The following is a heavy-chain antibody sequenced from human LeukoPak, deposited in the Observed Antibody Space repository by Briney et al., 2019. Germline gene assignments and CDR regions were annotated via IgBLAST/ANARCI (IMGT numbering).Heavy chain of an antibody. CDR2: IYYSGST. J-gene: IGHJ3*02. Sequence: SETLSLTCTVSGGSISSYYWSWIRQPPGKGLEWIGYIYYSGSTNYNPSLKSRVTISVDTSKNQFSLKLSSVTAADTAVYYCARAEGGILYYDSSGYYKATKLDAFDIWGQGTMVTVSS. V-gene: IGHV4-59*01. CDR3: ARAEGGILYYDSSGYYKATKLDAFDI. D-gene: IGHD3-22*01. CDR1: GGSISSYY.